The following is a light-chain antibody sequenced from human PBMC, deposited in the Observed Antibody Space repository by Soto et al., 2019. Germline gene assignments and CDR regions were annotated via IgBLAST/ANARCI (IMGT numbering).Light chain of an antibody. V-gene: IGKV3-20*01. CDR3: QQYGDSPPNT. Sequence: EIVLMQSPGTLSLSPGEGATLSCRASQSVNSHYLAWYQQKPGQAPRVLIFDTSRRATGVPDRFSGSGSGTDFTLTISRLEPDDFAVYYCQQYGDSPPNTFGQGTNLEIK. CDR2: DTS. CDR1: QSVNSHY. J-gene: IGKJ2*01.